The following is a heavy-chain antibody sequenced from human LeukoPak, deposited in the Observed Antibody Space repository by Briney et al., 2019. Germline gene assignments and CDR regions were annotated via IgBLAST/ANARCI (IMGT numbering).Heavy chain of an antibody. CDR3: ARAAYSSSPYY. D-gene: IGHD6-6*01. V-gene: IGHV3-74*01. Sequence: PGGSLRLSCSDSGFTFSTYRLVCVRQAPGKGLLWVSHIDSDGSRTGYADPVKGRFTMSRDNAKNTLYLQMNSLRAEDTAVYFCARAAYSSSPYYWGQGTLVTVSS. CDR2: IDSDGSRT. J-gene: IGHJ4*02. CDR1: GFTFSTYR.